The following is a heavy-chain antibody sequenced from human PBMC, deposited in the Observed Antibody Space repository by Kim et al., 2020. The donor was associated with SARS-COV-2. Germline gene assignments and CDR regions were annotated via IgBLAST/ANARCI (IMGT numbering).Heavy chain of an antibody. CDR1: GGTFSSYA. CDR3: ASRDSDGLGSSGYLFDY. Sequence: SVKVSCKASGGTFSSYAISWVRQAPGQGLEWMGGIIPIFGTANYAQKFQGRVTITADESTSTAYMELSSLRSEDTAVYYCASRDSDGLGSSGYLFDYWGQGTLVTVSS. D-gene: IGHD3-22*01. J-gene: IGHJ4*02. CDR2: IIPIFGTA. V-gene: IGHV1-69*13.